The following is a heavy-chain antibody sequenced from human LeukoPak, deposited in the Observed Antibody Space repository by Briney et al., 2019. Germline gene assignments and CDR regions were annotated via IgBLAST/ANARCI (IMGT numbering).Heavy chain of an antibody. J-gene: IGHJ4*02. Sequence: SETLSLTCTVSGGSISSYYWSWIRQPPGKGLEWIGYIYYSGSTNYNPSLKSRVTISVDTSKNQFSLKLSSVTAADTAVYYCAREGSGYSYGEIDYWGQGTLVTVSS. V-gene: IGHV4-59*01. D-gene: IGHD5-18*01. CDR2: IYYSGST. CDR1: GGSISSYY. CDR3: AREGSGYSYGEIDY.